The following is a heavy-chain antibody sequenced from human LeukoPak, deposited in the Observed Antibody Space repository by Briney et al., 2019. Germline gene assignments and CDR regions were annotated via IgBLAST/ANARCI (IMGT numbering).Heavy chain of an antibody. J-gene: IGHJ4*02. Sequence: GGSLRLSCAASGFTFSSYAMSWVRQAPGKGLEWVSAIRGSGENTYYADSVKGRFAISRDNSKNTLYLQMSSLRAEDTAVYYCAKDRGRYYDSSGYYWGYCFDSWGQGILVTVST. CDR2: IRGSGENT. CDR3: AKDRGRYYDSSGYYWGYCFDS. V-gene: IGHV3-23*01. CDR1: GFTFSSYA. D-gene: IGHD3-22*01.